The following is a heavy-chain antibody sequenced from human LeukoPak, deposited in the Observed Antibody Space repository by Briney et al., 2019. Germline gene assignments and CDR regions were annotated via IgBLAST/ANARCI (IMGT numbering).Heavy chain of an antibody. CDR1: GGSISSYY. J-gene: IGHJ4*02. CDR3: ARRRMVRGVMRYYFDY. Sequence: PSETLSLTCTVSGGSISSYYWSWIRQPPGKGLEWIGYIYYSGSTNYNPSLKSRVTISVDTSKNQFSLKLSSVTAADTAVYYCARRRMVRGVMRYYFDYWGQGTLVTVSS. V-gene: IGHV4-59*08. CDR2: IYYSGST. D-gene: IGHD3-10*01.